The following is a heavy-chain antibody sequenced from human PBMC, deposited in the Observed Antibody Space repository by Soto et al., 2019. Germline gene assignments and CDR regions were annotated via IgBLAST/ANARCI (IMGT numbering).Heavy chain of an antibody. CDR3: AKDLPLWSGYSFSENH. V-gene: IGHV3-23*01. CDR1: GVNFSSHA. J-gene: IGHJ5*02. Sequence: PGGSLRLSCVGSGVNFSSHAMSWVRQSPGKGLEWVSSVSGSGGSKHFPDFLKGRFSSSRDSSKNTLYLEMNSLRVEDTAVYYCAKDLPLWSGYSFSENHWGQGTLVTVSS. CDR2: VSGSGGSK. D-gene: IGHD3-3*01.